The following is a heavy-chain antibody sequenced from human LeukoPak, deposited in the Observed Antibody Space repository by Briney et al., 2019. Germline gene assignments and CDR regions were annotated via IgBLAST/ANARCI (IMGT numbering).Heavy chain of an antibody. CDR2: INTYSANT. CDR3: AREGGSAGPTYYYYYMDV. Sequence: GASVKVSCKASGYTFNNHDINWVRQAPGRGLEWMGWINTYSANTNYAQEFQDRVIMTTDTSTSTAYMELSSLRSDDTAVYYCAREGGSAGPTYYYYYMDVWGKGTTVTISS. CDR1: GYTFNNHD. D-gene: IGHD3-10*01. J-gene: IGHJ6*03. V-gene: IGHV1-18*01.